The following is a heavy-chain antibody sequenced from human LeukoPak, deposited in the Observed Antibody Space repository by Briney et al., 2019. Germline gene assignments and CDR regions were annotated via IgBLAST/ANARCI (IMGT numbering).Heavy chain of an antibody. CDR2: ISGSGGST. V-gene: IGHV3-23*01. J-gene: IGHJ4*02. Sequence: GGSLRLSCAAAGFTFSSYAMSWVRQAPGKGLEWVSAISGSGGSTYYADSVKGRFTISRDNSKNTLYLQMNSLRAEDTAVYYCAKVDSVVIHFDYWGQGTLVTVSS. D-gene: IGHD3-22*01. CDR3: AKVDSVVIHFDY. CDR1: GFTFSSYA.